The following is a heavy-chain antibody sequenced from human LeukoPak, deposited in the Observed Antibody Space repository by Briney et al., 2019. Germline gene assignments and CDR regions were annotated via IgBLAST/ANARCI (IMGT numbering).Heavy chain of an antibody. D-gene: IGHD6-19*01. CDR2: ISGGGAGT. V-gene: IGHV3-23*01. Sequence: GGSLRLSCAASGLSFSFYAMSWVRQAPGKGLEWVSSISGGGAGTYYADSVKGRFTISRDNSKNTLYLQMNSLRAEDTAVYYCARDPRGGGAVAGAWVYWGQGTLVTVSS. CDR1: GLSFSFYA. J-gene: IGHJ4*02. CDR3: ARDPRGGGAVAGAWVY.